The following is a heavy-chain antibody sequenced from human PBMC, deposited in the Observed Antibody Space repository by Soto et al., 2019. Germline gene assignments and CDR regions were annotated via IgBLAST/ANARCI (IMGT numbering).Heavy chain of an antibody. J-gene: IGHJ4*02. CDR2: ISSSSSTI. V-gene: IGHV3-48*02. CDR3: ARDRWDIVATLSLDY. CDR1: GFTFSSYS. Sequence: GGSLRLSCAASGFTFSSYSMNWVRQAPGKGLEWVSYISSSSSTIYYADSVKGRFTISRDNAKNSLYLQMNSLRDEDTAVYYCARDRWDIVATLSLDYWGQGTLVTVSS. D-gene: IGHD5-12*01.